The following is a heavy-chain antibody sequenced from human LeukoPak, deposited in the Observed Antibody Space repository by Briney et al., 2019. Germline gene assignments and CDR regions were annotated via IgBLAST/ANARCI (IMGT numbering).Heavy chain of an antibody. Sequence: SETLSLTCTVSGGSISSYYWSWIRQPPGKGLEWIGYIYYSGSTNYNPSLKSRVTISVDTSKNQFTLKLSSVTAADTAVYYCARVGRDGYNYWRHYYYGMDVWGQGTTVTVSS. CDR2: IYYSGST. CDR1: GGSISSYY. D-gene: IGHD5-24*01. CDR3: ARVGRDGYNYWRHYYYGMDV. V-gene: IGHV4-59*01. J-gene: IGHJ6*02.